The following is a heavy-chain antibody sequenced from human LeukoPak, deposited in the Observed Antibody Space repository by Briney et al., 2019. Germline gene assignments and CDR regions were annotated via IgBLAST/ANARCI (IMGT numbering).Heavy chain of an antibody. CDR3: ARVLSGRGSLYDYYYYMDV. V-gene: IGHV3-23*01. Sequence: GGSLRLSCAASGFTFSSYAMSWVRQAPGKGLEWVSAFSGSGGDTYYADSVKGRFTISRDNSKNTLYLQMNSLRAEDTAVYYCARVLSGRGSLYDYYYYMDVWGKGTTVTISS. J-gene: IGHJ6*03. D-gene: IGHD3-10*01. CDR2: FSGSGGDT. CDR1: GFTFSSYA.